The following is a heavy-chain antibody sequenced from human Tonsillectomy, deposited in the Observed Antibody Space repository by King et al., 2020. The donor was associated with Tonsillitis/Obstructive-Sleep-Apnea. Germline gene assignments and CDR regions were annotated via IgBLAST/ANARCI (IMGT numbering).Heavy chain of an antibody. CDR2: IYYSGST. CDR3: ARGRGYSYGYYFDY. V-gene: IGHV4-59*01. Sequence: VQLQESGPGLVKPSETLSLTCTVSGGSISSYYWSWIRQPPGKGLEWIAYIYYSGSTNYNPSLKSRVTISIDTSKNQFSLKLSSVTAADTAVYYCARGRGYSYGYYFDYWGQGTLVTVSS. CDR1: GGSISSYY. J-gene: IGHJ4*02. D-gene: IGHD5-18*01.